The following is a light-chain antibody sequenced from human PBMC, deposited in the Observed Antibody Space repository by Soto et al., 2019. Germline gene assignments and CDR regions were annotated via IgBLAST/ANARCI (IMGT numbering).Light chain of an antibody. Sequence: EILMTQCPATLSLFRGXRATLSCSASQNNSRSLAWYQQKPGQAPRLLIYGASTRAHGIPASFSGSGSATEFTLTISSLQPEDFATYYCQQLNSYPWTFGQGTKVDIK. CDR2: GAS. J-gene: IGKJ1*01. V-gene: IGKV3-15*01. CDR1: QNNSRS. CDR3: QQLNSYPWT.